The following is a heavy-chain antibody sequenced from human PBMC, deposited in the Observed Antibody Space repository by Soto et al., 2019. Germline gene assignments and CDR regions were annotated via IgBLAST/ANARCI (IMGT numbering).Heavy chain of an antibody. CDR2: IKTDGSEK. V-gene: IGHV3-7*01. CDR3: VRGVYFFND. CDR1: GFPFSSYW. Sequence: GASLSLSCAASGFPFSSYWMSWVRQAPGKGLEWVANIKTDGSEKYYVDSVKGRFTISRENAKTSLYLQMNSLRAEDSALYFCVRGVYFFNDWGQGTLVNVSS. J-gene: IGHJ4*02. D-gene: IGHD3-10*01.